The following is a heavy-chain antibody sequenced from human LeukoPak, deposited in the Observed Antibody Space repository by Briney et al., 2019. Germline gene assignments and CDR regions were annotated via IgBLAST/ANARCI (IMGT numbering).Heavy chain of an antibody. D-gene: IGHD1-1*01. J-gene: IGHJ4*02. V-gene: IGHV4-59*01. CDR3: ARDRVQFNY. Sequence: PSETLSLTCTVSGGSISSYYWSWIRQPPGKGLEWIGYIYYSGGTNYNPSLKSRVTISVDTSKNQFSPKLSSVTAADTAVYYCARDRVQFNYWGQGTLVTVSS. CDR2: IYYSGGT. CDR1: GGSISSYY.